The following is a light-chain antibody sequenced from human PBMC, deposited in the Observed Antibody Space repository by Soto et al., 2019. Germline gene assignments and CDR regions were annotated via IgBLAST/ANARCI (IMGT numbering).Light chain of an antibody. Sequence: DIQMTQSPSSLSASVGDRVTITCRASQNLISYLNWYQQKPGKAPKLLVYAASNLQSGVPSRFSGSGSGTDFTLTISSLQPEDFATYYCQQSYSTPYTFGQGTKLEIK. CDR1: QNLISY. CDR2: AAS. J-gene: IGKJ2*01. CDR3: QQSYSTPYT. V-gene: IGKV1-39*01.